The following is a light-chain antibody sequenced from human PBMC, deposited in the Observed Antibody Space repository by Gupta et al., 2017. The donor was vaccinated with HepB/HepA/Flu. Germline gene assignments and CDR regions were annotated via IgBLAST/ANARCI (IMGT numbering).Light chain of an antibody. Sequence: NFMLTQPHSASESPGQTVTISSTRTSGSIASNYVQWYQQRPGSAPSTVIYEDNQRPSGVPDRFSGSIDSSSDSASLTISGLKAEGEAYCYCQSYDSSTYVFGTGTKVTVL. CDR3: QSYDSSTYV. CDR2: EDN. CDR1: SGSIASNY. V-gene: IGLV6-57*03. J-gene: IGLJ1*01.